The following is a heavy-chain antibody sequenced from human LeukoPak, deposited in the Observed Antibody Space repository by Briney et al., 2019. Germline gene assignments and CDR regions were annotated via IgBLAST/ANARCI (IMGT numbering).Heavy chain of an antibody. J-gene: IGHJ6*02. CDR3: AKDYSSGSYYYYGMDV. V-gene: IGHV3-9*01. Sequence: GGSLRLSCAASGFTFDDYAMHWVRQAPGKGLEWVSGISWNSGSIGYADSVKGRFTISRDNAKNSLYLQMNSLRAEDTALYYCAKDYSSGSYYYYGMDVWGQGTTVTVSS. D-gene: IGHD6-19*01. CDR1: GFTFDDYA. CDR2: ISWNSGSI.